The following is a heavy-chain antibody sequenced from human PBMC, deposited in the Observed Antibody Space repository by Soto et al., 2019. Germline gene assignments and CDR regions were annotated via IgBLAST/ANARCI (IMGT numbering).Heavy chain of an antibody. J-gene: IGHJ6*02. CDR1: GGTFSIYA. CDR2: IIPIFGTA. D-gene: IGHD2-2*01. CDR3: ARDRCSSTSCYFYYYYYGMDV. V-gene: IGHV1-69*13. Sequence: GASVKVSCKASGGTFSIYAISWVRQAPGQGLEWMGGIIPIFGTANYAQKFQGRVTITADESTSTAYMELSSLRSEDTAVYYCARDRCSSTSCYFYYYYYGMDVWGQGTTVTVSS.